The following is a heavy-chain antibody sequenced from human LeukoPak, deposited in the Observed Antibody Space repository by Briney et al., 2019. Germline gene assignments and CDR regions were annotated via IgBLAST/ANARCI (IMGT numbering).Heavy chain of an antibody. CDR2: SSSNGGST. CDR3: ARDRSRSGYLSFDF. Sequence: GGSLRLSCAASGFTFSSHAMHWVRQAPGKGLEYVSSSSSNGGSTYYANSVKGRFTISRDNSKNTMYLQMGSLRAEDMAVYYCARDRSRSGYLSFDFWGQGTLVTVSS. D-gene: IGHD3-22*01. V-gene: IGHV3-64*01. J-gene: IGHJ4*02. CDR1: GFTFSSHA.